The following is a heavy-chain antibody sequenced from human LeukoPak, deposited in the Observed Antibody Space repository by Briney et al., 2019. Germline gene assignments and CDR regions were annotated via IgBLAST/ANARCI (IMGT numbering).Heavy chain of an antibody. D-gene: IGHD1-7*01. Sequence: ASVKVSCKASGGTFSSYAISWVRQAPGQGLEWMGGIIPIFGTANYAQKFQGRVTITADESTSTAYMELSSLRSEDTAVYYCARVANWNYGLINWFDPWGQGTLVTVSS. V-gene: IGHV1-69*13. J-gene: IGHJ5*02. CDR3: ARVANWNYGLINWFDP. CDR2: IIPIFGTA. CDR1: GGTFSSYA.